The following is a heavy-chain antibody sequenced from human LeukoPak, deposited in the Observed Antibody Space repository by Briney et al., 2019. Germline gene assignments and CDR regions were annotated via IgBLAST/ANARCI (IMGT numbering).Heavy chain of an antibody. D-gene: IGHD5-12*01. J-gene: IGHJ4*02. CDR1: GYTFTSYG. CDR2: ISAYNGNT. Sequence: ASVKVSCKASGYTFTSYGISWVRQAPGQGLEWMGWISAYNGNTNYAQKLQGRVTITADESTSTAYMELSSLRSEDTAVYYCARDHSGCLDYWGQGTLVTVSS. CDR3: ARDHSGCLDY. V-gene: IGHV1-18*01.